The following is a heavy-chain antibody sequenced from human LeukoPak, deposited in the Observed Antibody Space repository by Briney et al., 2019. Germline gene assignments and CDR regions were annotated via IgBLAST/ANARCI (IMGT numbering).Heavy chain of an antibody. CDR2: ISSSSSYI. CDR1: GFTFSSYA. Sequence: GGSLRLSCAASGFTFSSYAMTWVRQAPGKGLEWVSSISSSSSYIYYADSVKGRFTISRDNAKNSLYLQMNSLRAEDTAVYYCAREAGPSGAFDIWGQGTMVTVSS. V-gene: IGHV3-21*01. J-gene: IGHJ3*02. CDR3: AREAGPSGAFDI. D-gene: IGHD6-19*01.